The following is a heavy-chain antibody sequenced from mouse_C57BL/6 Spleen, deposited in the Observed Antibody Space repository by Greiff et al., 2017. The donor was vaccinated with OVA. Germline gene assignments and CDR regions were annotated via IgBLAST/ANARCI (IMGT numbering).Heavy chain of an antibody. J-gene: IGHJ2*01. CDR2: INPNNGGT. Sequence: EVQLQQSGPELVKPGASVKISCKASGYTFTDYYMNWVKQSHGKSLEWIGDINPNNGGTSYNQKFKGKATLTVDKSSSTAYMELRSLTSEDSAVYYCARSIYDGPHYFDYWGQGTTLTVSS. CDR1: GYTFTDYY. V-gene: IGHV1-26*01. D-gene: IGHD2-3*01. CDR3: ARSIYDGPHYFDY.